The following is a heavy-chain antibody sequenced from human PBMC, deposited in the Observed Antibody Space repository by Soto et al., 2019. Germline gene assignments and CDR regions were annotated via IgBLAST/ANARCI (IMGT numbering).Heavy chain of an antibody. Sequence: PGGSLRLSCEGSGFTFSAYAMNWVRQAPGKGLEWVSYISSRSDTLYYADSVKGRFTISRDNAKNSVYLQVNNLRDEDTAVYYCAREPTTAVVNYGMDVWGQGTTVTVSS. J-gene: IGHJ6*02. D-gene: IGHD6-13*01. CDR1: GFTFSAYA. CDR2: ISSRSDTL. CDR3: AREPTTAVVNYGMDV. V-gene: IGHV3-48*02.